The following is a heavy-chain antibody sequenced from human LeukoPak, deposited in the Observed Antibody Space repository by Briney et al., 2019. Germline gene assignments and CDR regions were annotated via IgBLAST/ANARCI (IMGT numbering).Heavy chain of an antibody. CDR1: GYTFTGYY. V-gene: IGHV1-2*02. Sequence: ASVKVSCKASGYTFTGYYIHWVRQAPGQGLEWMGWINPNSGATIYAQKFRGRVTMARDTSISTASMELSRLRSDDTAVYYCARTSGDYENDAFDIWGQGTMVTVSS. CDR3: ARTSGDYENDAFDI. J-gene: IGHJ3*02. CDR2: INPNSGAT. D-gene: IGHD4-17*01.